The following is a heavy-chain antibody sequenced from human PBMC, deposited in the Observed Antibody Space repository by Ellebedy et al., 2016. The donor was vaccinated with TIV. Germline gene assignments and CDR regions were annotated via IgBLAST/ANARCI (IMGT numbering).Heavy chain of an antibody. Sequence: GGSLRLSCKVSGYSYTNYWINWVRQMPGKGLEWMGRIDPSDSYTNYSPSFKGHVTISADKSIGAAFLQWSSLKASDTAMYYCATWLDSRWTDFDAWGQGTLVTISS. CDR1: GYSYTNYW. J-gene: IGHJ4*02. V-gene: IGHV5-10-1*01. CDR2: IDPSDSYT. CDR3: ATWLDSRWTDFDA. D-gene: IGHD6-13*01.